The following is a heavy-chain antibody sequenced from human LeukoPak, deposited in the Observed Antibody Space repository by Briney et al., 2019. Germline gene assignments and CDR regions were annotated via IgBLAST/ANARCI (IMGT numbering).Heavy chain of an antibody. J-gene: IGHJ4*02. V-gene: IGHV4-59*01. CDR1: GDSFSSYY. CDR2: IHYSGNT. Sequence: SETLSLTCSVSGDSFSSYYWSWIRQPPGKGLEWIGYIHYSGNTTYNPSLKSRVTISADTSKSQFSLKLNSVTAADTAVYYCARHQGYASSWYADYWGQGALVTVSS. D-gene: IGHD6-13*01. CDR3: ARHQGYASSWYADY.